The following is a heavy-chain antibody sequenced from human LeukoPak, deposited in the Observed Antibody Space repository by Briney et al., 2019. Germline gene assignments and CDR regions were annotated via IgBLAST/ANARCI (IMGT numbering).Heavy chain of an antibody. J-gene: IGHJ4*02. CDR2: IYYSGST. Sequence: SETLSLTCTVCGGSISSYYWSLIRQPPGKGLEWIGYIYYSGSTNYNPSLKSRVTISVDTSKNQFSLKLSSVTAADTAVYYCARQFVSSGWYYFDYWGQGTLVTVSS. CDR3: ARQFVSSGWYYFDY. CDR1: GGSISSYY. D-gene: IGHD6-19*01. V-gene: IGHV4-59*08.